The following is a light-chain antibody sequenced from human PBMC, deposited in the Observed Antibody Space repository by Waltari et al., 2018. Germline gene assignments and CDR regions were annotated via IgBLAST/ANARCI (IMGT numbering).Light chain of an antibody. CDR2: RVT. CDR3: MQALQTPYS. J-gene: IGKJ2*03. CDR1: QSLLHRNGNTY. Sequence: DIVMTQTPLSLPVTPGEPASISCRSSQSLLHRNGNTYLYWYLQKPGQPPRLLIYRVTKRFSGVPDRFSGSGSGTDFTLKISRVEAEDVGVYYGMQALQTPYSFGQGTKVEIK. V-gene: IGKV2-29*02.